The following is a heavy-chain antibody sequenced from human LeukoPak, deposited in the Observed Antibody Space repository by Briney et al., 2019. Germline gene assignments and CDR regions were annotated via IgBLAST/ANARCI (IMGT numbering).Heavy chain of an antibody. V-gene: IGHV3-74*01. J-gene: IGHJ6*02. Sequence: GAFMRLSCAASGFIFSSYWMHCLRQAPRKRLVRVSRINSDGSSTSYAASVKGRFTISRDNAKKTLYLQMNSLRAEDTAVYYCTRDPWTLRYFDCLPTTDYGMDVWGQGTTVTVSS. CDR3: TRDPWTLRYFDCLPTTDYGMDV. CDR2: INSDGSST. CDR1: GFIFSSYW. D-gene: IGHD3-9*01.